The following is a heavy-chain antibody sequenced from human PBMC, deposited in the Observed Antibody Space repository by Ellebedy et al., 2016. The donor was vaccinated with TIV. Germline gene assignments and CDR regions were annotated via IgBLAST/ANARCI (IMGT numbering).Heavy chain of an antibody. J-gene: IGHJ4*02. CDR2: IRSTPYGGTA. CDR3: ARPIYDSSGYYFDY. D-gene: IGHD3-22*01. V-gene: IGHV3-49*03. Sequence: GSLRLSCTASGFTFRNYAMSWFRQAPGKGLEWVGLIRSTPYGGTAEYAASVKGEFTISRDDSKSIAYLQMNSLKTEDTAVYYCARPIYDSSGYYFDYWGQGTLVTVSS. CDR1: GFTFRNYA.